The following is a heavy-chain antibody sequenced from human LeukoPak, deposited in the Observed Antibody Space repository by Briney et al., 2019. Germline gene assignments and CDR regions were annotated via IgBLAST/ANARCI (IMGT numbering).Heavy chain of an antibody. V-gene: IGHV3-23*01. Sequence: GGSLRLSCAASGFTFSTYAMSWVRQAPGKGLEWVSTISDSGANTYYADSVKDRFTISRDSSKNTLFLHMNTLRAEDTAIYYCAKDRTVGASYWYFDLWGRGTLVTVSS. CDR2: ISDSGANT. CDR3: AKDRTVGASYWYFDL. J-gene: IGHJ2*01. CDR1: GFTFSTYA. D-gene: IGHD1-26*01.